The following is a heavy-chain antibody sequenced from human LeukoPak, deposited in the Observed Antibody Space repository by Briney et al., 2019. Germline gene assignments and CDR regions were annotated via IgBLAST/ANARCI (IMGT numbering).Heavy chain of an antibody. Sequence: SETLSLTCTVSGGSISNYYWNWIRQPPRKGLEWIGYIYYSGSTNYNPSLKSRVTISVDTSKNQFSLKLSSVTAADTAVYYCARAFDFWSSYPLGYWGQGALVTVSS. CDR2: IYYSGST. V-gene: IGHV4-59*01. J-gene: IGHJ4*02. CDR3: ARAFDFWSSYPLGY. CDR1: GGSISNYY. D-gene: IGHD3-3*01.